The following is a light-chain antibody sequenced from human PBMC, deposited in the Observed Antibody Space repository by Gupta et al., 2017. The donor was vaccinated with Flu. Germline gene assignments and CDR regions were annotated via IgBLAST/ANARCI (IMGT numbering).Light chain of an antibody. CDR3: KQHNSMPRT. V-gene: IGKV1-5*03. CDR1: QSSRSW. Sequence: PSTGEASVGDRVSSKGRASQSSRSWLDWYQQKPGKAPKLLIYKASSGESGVPERFSGSGSGTDFTLKISSLQAEDVAVYYCKQHNSMPRTFGGGTKVEIK. J-gene: IGKJ4*02. CDR2: KAS.